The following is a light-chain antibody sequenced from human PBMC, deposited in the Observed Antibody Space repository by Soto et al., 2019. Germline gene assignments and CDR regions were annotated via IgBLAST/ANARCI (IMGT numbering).Light chain of an antibody. Sequence: ETVMTQSPATLSVSPGERTTLSCRASQSVSSNLAWYQQRPGQAPRLLIYGVSTRATGIPARFSGSGSGTEFTLTISSLQSEEFAVYYCQQHNNWPLTFGGGTKVEIK. CDR1: QSVSSN. J-gene: IGKJ4*01. CDR3: QQHNNWPLT. V-gene: IGKV3-15*01. CDR2: GVS.